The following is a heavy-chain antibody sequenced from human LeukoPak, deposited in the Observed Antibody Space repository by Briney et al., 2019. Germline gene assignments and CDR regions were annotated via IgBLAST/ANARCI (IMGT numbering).Heavy chain of an antibody. D-gene: IGHD5-12*01. Sequence: GGSLRLSCAVSGFTFRSYAMNWVRQAPGKGLEWVAAITADGGSTHYTTSVKGRFIISRDTPKNTLSRQMNSLRAEDTAVYFCARVWLRDYMDVWGEGTTVSVSS. CDR1: GFTFRSYA. CDR3: ARVWLRDYMDV. CDR2: ITADGGST. J-gene: IGHJ6*03. V-gene: IGHV3-23*01.